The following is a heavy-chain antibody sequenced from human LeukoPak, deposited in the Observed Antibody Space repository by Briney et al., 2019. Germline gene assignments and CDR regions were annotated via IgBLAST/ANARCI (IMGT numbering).Heavy chain of an antibody. J-gene: IGHJ4*02. CDR1: GYSISSGYY. V-gene: IGHV4-38-2*01. CDR3: ARRRCSSTSCLGFDY. D-gene: IGHD2-2*01. CDR2: IYHGGST. Sequence: PSETLSLTCAVSGYSISSGYYWGWIRQPPGKGLDWIGSIYHGGSTYYNPSLKSRVTISVDTSKNQFSLKLSSVTAADTAVYYCARRRCSSTSCLGFDYWGQGTLVTVSS.